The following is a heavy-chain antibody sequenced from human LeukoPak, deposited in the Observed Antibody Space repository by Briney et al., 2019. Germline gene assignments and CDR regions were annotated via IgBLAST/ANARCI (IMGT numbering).Heavy chain of an antibody. CDR2: INHSGST. CDR3: ARGLPGYSYGRALDY. V-gene: IGHV4-34*01. Sequence: SETLSLTCAVYGGSFSGYYWSWIRQPPGKGLEWIGEINHSGSTNYNPSLKSRVTISVDTSKNQFSLKLSSVTAADTAVYYCARGLPGYSYGRALDYWGQGTLVTVSS. J-gene: IGHJ4*02. D-gene: IGHD5-18*01. CDR1: GGSFSGYY.